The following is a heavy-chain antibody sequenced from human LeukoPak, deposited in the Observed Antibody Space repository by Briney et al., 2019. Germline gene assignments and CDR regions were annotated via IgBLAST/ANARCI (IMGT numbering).Heavy chain of an antibody. Sequence: SETLSLTCTVSGGSISSRSSYWGWIRQPPGKGLEWIGYIYYSGSTYSNPSLKSRVTISLDTSQNQFSLKLSSVTAADTAVYYCARTDSSGYPRFDPWGQGTLVTVSS. CDR2: IYYSGST. D-gene: IGHD3-22*01. J-gene: IGHJ5*02. V-gene: IGHV4-31*03. CDR1: GGSISSRSSY. CDR3: ARTDSSGYPRFDP.